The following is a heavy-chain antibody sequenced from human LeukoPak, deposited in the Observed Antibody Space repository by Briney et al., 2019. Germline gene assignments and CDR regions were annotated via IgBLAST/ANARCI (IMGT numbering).Heavy chain of an antibody. V-gene: IGHV3-48*01. Sequence: GGSLRLSCAASGFTFSSDSMYWVRQAPGKGLEWLSYISSSSSTIYYADSVKDRFTVSRDNAKNSLYLQMNSLRAEDTAMYYCASTSYGGPGYWGQGTLVTVSS. CDR1: GFTFSSDS. CDR2: ISSSSSTI. J-gene: IGHJ4*02. D-gene: IGHD4-23*01. CDR3: ASTSYGGPGY.